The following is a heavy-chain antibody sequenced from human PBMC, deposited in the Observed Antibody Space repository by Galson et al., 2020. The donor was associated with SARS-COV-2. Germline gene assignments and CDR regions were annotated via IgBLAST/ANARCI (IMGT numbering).Heavy chain of an antibody. V-gene: IGHV3-48*01. CDR2: ISSSSSTI. J-gene: IGHJ6*03. D-gene: IGHD4-4*01. Sequence: GGSLRLSCAASGFTFSSYSMNWVRQAPGKGLEWVSYISSSSSTIYYADSVKGRFTISRDNAKNSLYLQMNSLRAEDTAVYYCARDARLLDYTKGNSEYYYYYYMDVWGKGTTVTVSS. CDR1: GFTFSSYS. CDR3: ARDARLLDYTKGNSEYYYYYYMDV.